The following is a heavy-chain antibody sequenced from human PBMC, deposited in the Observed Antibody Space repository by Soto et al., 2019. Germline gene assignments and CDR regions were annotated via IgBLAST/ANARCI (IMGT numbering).Heavy chain of an antibody. J-gene: IGHJ6*02. CDR2: IIPIFGTA. D-gene: IGHD3-3*01. CDR1: GGTFSSYA. Sequence: SVKVSCKASGGTFSSYAISWVRQAPGQGLEWMGGIIPIFGTANYAQKFQGRVTITADKSTSTAYMELSSLRSDDTAVYYCARDRRPPNYDFWSGYYTGYYYYGMDVWGQGTTVTVSS. CDR3: ARDRRPPNYDFWSGYYTGYYYYGMDV. V-gene: IGHV1-69*06.